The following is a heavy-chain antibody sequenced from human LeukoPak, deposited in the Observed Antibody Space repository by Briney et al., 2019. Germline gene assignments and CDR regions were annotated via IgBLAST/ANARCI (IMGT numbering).Heavy chain of an antibody. Sequence: ASVKVSCKVSGYTLTELSMHWVRQAPGKGLEWMGGFDPEDGETIYAQKFQSRVTMTEDTSTDTAYMELSSLRSEDTAVYYCATEGITMITFDYWGQGTLVTVSS. J-gene: IGHJ4*02. CDR1: GYTLTELS. CDR3: ATEGITMITFDY. V-gene: IGHV1-24*01. CDR2: FDPEDGET. D-gene: IGHD3-22*01.